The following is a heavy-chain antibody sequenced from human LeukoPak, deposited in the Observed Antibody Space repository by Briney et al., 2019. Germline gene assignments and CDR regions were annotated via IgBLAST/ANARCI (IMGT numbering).Heavy chain of an antibody. CDR3: ARGSFLTPGDY. D-gene: IGHD6-13*01. CDR1: GGTFSSYA. CDR2: INPSGGST. Sequence: ASVKVSCKASGGTFSSYAIGWVRQAPGQGLEWMGIINPSGGSTSYAQKFQGRVTMTRDTSTSTVYMELSSLRSEDTAVYYCARGSFLTPGDYWGQGTLVTVSS. J-gene: IGHJ4*02. V-gene: IGHV1-46*01.